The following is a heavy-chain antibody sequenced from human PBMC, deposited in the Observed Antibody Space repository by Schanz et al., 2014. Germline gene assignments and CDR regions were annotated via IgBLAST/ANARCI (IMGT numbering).Heavy chain of an antibody. V-gene: IGHV1-18*01. CDR3: ARSNYYDNSDYYNSFDY. CDR1: GYTFTSYG. D-gene: IGHD3-22*01. CDR2: ISPYNGNT. Sequence: QVQLVQSGAEVKKPGASVKVSCKASGYTFTSYGISWVRQAPGQGLEWMGWISPYNGNTNYAQKLQGRVTMTADTSTSTAYMDLRSVRSDDTAVYCCARSNYYDNSDYYNSFDYWGQGTLVTVAS. J-gene: IGHJ4*02.